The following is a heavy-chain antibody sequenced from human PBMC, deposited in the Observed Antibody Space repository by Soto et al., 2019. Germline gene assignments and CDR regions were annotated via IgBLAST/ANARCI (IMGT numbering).Heavy chain of an antibody. CDR2: IYYSGST. Sequence: SETLSLTCTVSGGSISSSSYYWGWIRQPPGKGLEWIGSIYYSGSTYYNPSLKSRVTISVDTSKNQFSLKLSSVTAADTAVYYCARHFDRLRGDLDYWGQGTLVTVSS. V-gene: IGHV4-39*01. J-gene: IGHJ4*02. D-gene: IGHD2-21*02. CDR3: ARHFDRLRGDLDY. CDR1: GGSISSSSYY.